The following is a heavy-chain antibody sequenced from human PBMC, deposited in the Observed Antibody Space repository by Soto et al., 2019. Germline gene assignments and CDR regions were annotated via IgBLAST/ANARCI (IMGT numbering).Heavy chain of an antibody. V-gene: IGHV3-23*01. J-gene: IGHJ6*02. CDR3: AKDGYCSSTSCFHYYYYGMDV. CDR2: ISGSGGST. Sequence: EVQLLESGGGLVQPGGSLRLSCAASGFTFSSYAMSWVRQAPGKGLEWVSAISGSGGSTYYADSVKGRFTISRDNSKNTLYLQMNSLRAEDTAVYYCAKDGYCSSTSCFHYYYYGMDVWGQGTTVTVSS. CDR1: GFTFSSYA. D-gene: IGHD2-2*01.